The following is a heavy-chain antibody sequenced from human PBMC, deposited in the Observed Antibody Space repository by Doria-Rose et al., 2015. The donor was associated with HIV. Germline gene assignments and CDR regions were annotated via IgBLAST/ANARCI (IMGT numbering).Heavy chain of an antibody. CDR1: GVSLSSPGMG. CDR3: ARIKSSRWYHKYYFDF. V-gene: IGHV2-26*01. J-gene: IGHJ4*02. CDR2: IFSDDER. Sequence: ESGPVLVKPTETLTLTCTVSGVSLSSPGMGVSWIRQPPGKALEWLANIFSDDERSYKTSLKSRLTISRGSSKSQVFLTMTDMDTVDTATYYCARIKSSRWYHKYYFDFWGQGTLVIVSA. D-gene: IGHD6-13*01.